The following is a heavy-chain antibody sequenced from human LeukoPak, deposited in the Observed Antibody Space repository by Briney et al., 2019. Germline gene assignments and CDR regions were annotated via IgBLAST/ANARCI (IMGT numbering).Heavy chain of an antibody. CDR2: IRNKASGGTT. CDR1: GFTFGGYS. J-gene: IGHJ4*02. D-gene: IGHD2-15*01. CDR3: TRDRIMTDF. Sequence: GGSLRLSCTASGFTFGGYSMTWFRQAPGKGLEWVGFIRNKASGGTTEHAASVRGRFTTSRDDSKSIAYLQMNSLKTEDTALYYCTRDRIMTDFWGQGTLVTVSS. V-gene: IGHV3-49*03.